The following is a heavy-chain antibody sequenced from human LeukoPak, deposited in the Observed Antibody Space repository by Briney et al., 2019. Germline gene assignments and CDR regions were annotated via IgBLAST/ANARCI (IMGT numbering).Heavy chain of an antibody. CDR1: GFTFSDYW. CDR2: IKQDGNEK. Sequence: GGSLRLSCVASGFTFSDYWMTWVRQTPGTGPEWVANIKQDGNEKYYVDSVKGRFTISRDNAKNSLHLQMDNLRAEDTAVYYCARPKNRENYWRAFDIWGQGTMVTVSS. D-gene: IGHD1-7*01. CDR3: ARPKNRENYWRAFDI. J-gene: IGHJ3*02. V-gene: IGHV3-7*03.